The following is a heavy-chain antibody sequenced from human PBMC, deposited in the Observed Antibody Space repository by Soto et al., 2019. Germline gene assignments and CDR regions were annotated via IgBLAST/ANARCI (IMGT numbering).Heavy chain of an antibody. CDR3: ASVHYADYCMDV. CDR1: GGSCSGYY. D-gene: IGHD4-17*01. Sequence: SETLSLTCAVYGGSCSGYYWGWIRQPPGKGLEWIGEINHSGSTNYNPSLKSRVTISVDTSKNQFSLKLSSVTAADTAVYYCASVHYADYCMDVPGQGITLTGFS. CDR2: INHSGST. J-gene: IGHJ6*02. V-gene: IGHV4-34*01.